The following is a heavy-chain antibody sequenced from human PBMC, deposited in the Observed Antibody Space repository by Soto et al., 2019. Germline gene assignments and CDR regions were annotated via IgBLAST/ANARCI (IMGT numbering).Heavy chain of an antibody. CDR3: ARREYNWNYYGMDV. CDR1: GFTFSSYS. D-gene: IGHD1-20*01. CDR2: ISSSSSTI. Sequence: GGSLRLSCAASGFTFSSYSMNWVRQAPGKGLEWVSYISSSSSTIYYADSVKGRFTISRDNAKNSLYLQMNSLRDEDTAVYYCARREYNWNYYGMDVWGQGTTVTVSS. V-gene: IGHV3-48*02. J-gene: IGHJ6*02.